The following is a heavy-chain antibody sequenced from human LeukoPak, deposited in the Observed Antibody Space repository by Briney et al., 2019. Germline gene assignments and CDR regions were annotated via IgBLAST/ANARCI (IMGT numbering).Heavy chain of an antibody. J-gene: IGHJ4*02. CDR3: ARDLKQWLTGGLFDY. CDR1: GYTFTSYG. D-gene: IGHD6-19*01. CDR2: ISAYNDNT. Sequence: GASVKVSCKASGYTFTSYGISWVRQAPGQGLEWMGWISAYNDNTNYAQKLQGRVTVATDTSTSTAYMELRSLRSDDTAVYYCARDLKQWLTGGLFDYWGQGTLVTVSS. V-gene: IGHV1-18*01.